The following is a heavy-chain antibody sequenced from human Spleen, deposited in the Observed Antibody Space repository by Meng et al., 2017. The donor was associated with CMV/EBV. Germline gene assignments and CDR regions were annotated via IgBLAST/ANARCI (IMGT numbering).Heavy chain of an antibody. CDR3: AREYARSGRGWFDP. J-gene: IGHJ5*02. CDR2: IYYSGST. D-gene: IGHD2-2*01. Sequence: SGGSISSSSYYWGWIRQPPGKGLEWIGSIYYSGSTYYNPSLKSRVTISVDTSKNQFSLKLSSVTATDTAMYYCAREYARSGRGWFDPWGQGTLVTVSS. V-gene: IGHV4-39*07. CDR1: GGSISSSSYY.